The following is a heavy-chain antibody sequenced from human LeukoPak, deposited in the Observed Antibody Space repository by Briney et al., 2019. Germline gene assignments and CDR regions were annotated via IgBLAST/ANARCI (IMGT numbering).Heavy chain of an antibody. CDR3: ARDFQLGMGDF. D-gene: IGHD7-27*01. CDR2: FYYSGST. Sequence: SETLSLTCTVSGGSISSSSYYWGWIRQPPGTGLEWIGSFYYSGSTYYNPSLKSRVTISVDTSKNQFSLKLTSVTAADTAVYYCARDFQLGMGDFWGQGTLVTVSS. J-gene: IGHJ4*02. CDR1: GGSISSSSYY. V-gene: IGHV4-39*02.